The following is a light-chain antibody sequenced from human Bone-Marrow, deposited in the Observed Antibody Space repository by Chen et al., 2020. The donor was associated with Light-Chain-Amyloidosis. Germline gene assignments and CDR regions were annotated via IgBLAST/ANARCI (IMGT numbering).Light chain of an antibody. Sequence: EIVLTQSPGTLSLSPGEGANLSCRASQTISSNYLTWYQQKFGQAPRLLIYGSSSRAPGIPDRFSGSGSGTVFTLTINRLEPEDFAMYYCQQYGTSPLTFGGGTKVEIK. V-gene: IGKV3-20*01. CDR1: QTISSNY. CDR2: GSS. CDR3: QQYGTSPLT. J-gene: IGKJ4*01.